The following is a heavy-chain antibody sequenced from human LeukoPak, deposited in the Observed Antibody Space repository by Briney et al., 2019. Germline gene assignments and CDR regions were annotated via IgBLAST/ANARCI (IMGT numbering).Heavy chain of an antibody. CDR3: ARSSGGTCYP. CDR2: IYTSGST. V-gene: IGHV4-61*02. Sequence: PSETLSLTCTVSGGSISSGSYYWSWIRQPAGKGLEWIGRIYTSGSTNYNPSLKSRVTISVDTSKNQSSLKLSSVTAADTAVYYCARSSGGTCYPWGQGTMVTVSS. CDR1: GGSISSGSYY. D-gene: IGHD2-15*01. J-gene: IGHJ3*01.